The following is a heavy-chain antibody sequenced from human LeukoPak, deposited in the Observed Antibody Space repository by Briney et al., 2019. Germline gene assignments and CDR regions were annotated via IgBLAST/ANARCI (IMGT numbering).Heavy chain of an antibody. V-gene: IGHV3-64*01. D-gene: IGHD3-10*01. CDR3: ARDYYGSGSYFWFDP. CDR1: GFTFSSYA. CDR2: ISSNGGST. J-gene: IGHJ5*02. Sequence: SGGSLRLSCAASGFTFSSYAMHRVRQAPGKGLEYVSAISSNGGSTYYANSVKGRFTISRDNSKNTLYLQMGSLRAEDMAVYYCARDYYGSGSYFWFDPWGQGTLVTVSS.